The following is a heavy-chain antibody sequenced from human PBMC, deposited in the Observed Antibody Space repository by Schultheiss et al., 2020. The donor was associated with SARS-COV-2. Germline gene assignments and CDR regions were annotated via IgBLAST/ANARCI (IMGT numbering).Heavy chain of an antibody. CDR1: GGSISSYY. CDR2: IYYSGST. D-gene: IGHD4-17*01. V-gene: IGHV4-59*08. J-gene: IGHJ4*02. Sequence: SETLSLTCTVSGGSISSYYWSWIRQPPGKGLEWIGYIYYSGSTYYNPSLKSRVTISVDTSKNQFSLKLSSVTAADTAVYYCARLVYGDYVGYYFDYWGQGTLVTVSS. CDR3: ARLVYGDYVGYYFDY.